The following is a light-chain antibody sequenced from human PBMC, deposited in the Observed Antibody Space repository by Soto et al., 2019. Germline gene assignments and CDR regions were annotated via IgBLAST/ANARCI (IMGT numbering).Light chain of an antibody. Sequence: NFMLTQPHSVSESPGKTVTISCTRSSGSIASNYVQWYQQRPGSSPTTVIYEDNQRPSGVPDRFSGSIDSSSNSASLTISGLKTEDEADYYCQSYDSSNLKVFGGGTKLTVL. CDR3: QSYDSSNLKV. CDR2: EDN. J-gene: IGLJ2*01. CDR1: SGSIASNY. V-gene: IGLV6-57*01.